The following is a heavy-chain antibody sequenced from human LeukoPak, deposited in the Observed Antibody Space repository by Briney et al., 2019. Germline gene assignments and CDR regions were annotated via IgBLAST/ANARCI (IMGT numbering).Heavy chain of an antibody. D-gene: IGHD6-19*01. CDR3: ARVREVAGTSNWFDP. Sequence: RPSETLSLTCTVSGGSISSSSSYWGWIRQPPGKGLEWIGSIYYSGSTYYNPSLKSRVTISVDTSKNQFSLKLSSVTAADTAVYYCARVREVAGTSNWFDPWGQGTLVTVSS. CDR1: GGSISSSSSY. CDR2: IYYSGST. J-gene: IGHJ5*02. V-gene: IGHV4-39*07.